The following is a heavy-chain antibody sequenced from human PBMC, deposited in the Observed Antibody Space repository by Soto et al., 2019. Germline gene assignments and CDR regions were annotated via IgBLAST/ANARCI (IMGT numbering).Heavy chain of an antibody. D-gene: IGHD2-15*01. CDR1: GFTFNTCA. CDR3: ARDRGGALDS. CDR2: LSGSGSLS. Sequence: GSLSLSGVVSGFTFNTCAMTWVRQAPGKGLEWVSALSGSGSLSYYADSVKGRFTISRDNSKNTLYLQMNNLRVDETAVYFCARDRGGALDSWGQGTLVTAPQ. J-gene: IGHJ4*02. V-gene: IGHV3-23*01.